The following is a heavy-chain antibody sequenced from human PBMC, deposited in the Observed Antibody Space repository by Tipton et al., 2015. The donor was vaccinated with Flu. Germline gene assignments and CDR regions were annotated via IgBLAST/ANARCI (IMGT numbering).Heavy chain of an antibody. V-gene: IGHV4-38-2*02. CDR2: IYHSGGT. CDR1: GYSISSGYY. Sequence: TLSLTCTVSGYSISSGYYWGWIRQPPGKGLEWIGNIYHSGGTYYNPSPKGRVTISVDTSKNQFSLRLTSVTAADTAVYYCARGSGSGTEMTFYVWGPGTVVTVSS. CDR3: ARGSGSGTEMTFYV. J-gene: IGHJ4*02. D-gene: IGHD3-10*01.